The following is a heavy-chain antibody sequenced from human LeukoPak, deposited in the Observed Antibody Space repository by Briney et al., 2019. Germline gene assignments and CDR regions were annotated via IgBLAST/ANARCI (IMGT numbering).Heavy chain of an antibody. CDR1: GDSISSGGYS. V-gene: IGHV4-30-4*07. Sequence: ASETLSLTCAASGDSISSGGYSWSWIRQTPGKGLEWIAYIHDSGSTYNNPSLKSRLSISIDTSKNQFSLKLSSVTAADTAVYYCERHKYRSYFDYWGQGTLVTVSS. D-gene: IGHD3-16*02. J-gene: IGHJ4*02. CDR3: ERHKYRSYFDY. CDR2: IHDSGST.